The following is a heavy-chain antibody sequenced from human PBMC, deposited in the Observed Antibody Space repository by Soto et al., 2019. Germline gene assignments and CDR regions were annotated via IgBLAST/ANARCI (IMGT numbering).Heavy chain of an antibody. J-gene: IGHJ6*02. CDR2: ISSSGSTI. V-gene: IGHV3-48*03. CDR1: GFTFSSYE. Sequence: EVQLVESGGGLVQPGGSLRLSCAASGFTFSSYEMNWVRQAPGKGLEWVSYISSSGSTIYYADSVKGRFTISRDNAKNSLYLQMNSLRAEDTAVYYCARRPEPHYYYGMDVWGQGTTVTVSS. CDR3: ARRPEPHYYYGMDV.